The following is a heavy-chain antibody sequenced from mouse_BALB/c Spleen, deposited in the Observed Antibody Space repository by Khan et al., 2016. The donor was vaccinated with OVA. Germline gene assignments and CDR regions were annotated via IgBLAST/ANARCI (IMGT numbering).Heavy chain of an antibody. CDR3: ARPNDGYYAWLTY. J-gene: IGHJ3*01. CDR1: GYSITSDYA. D-gene: IGHD2-3*01. V-gene: IGHV3-2*02. Sequence: EVQLVETGPGLVKPSQSLSLTCSVTGYSITSDYAWNWIRQFPGNKLEWMGYISYSGSTKYNPSFKSRTSITRDTSKNQFFLQLNSVTIEDTATDYCARPNDGYYAWLTYWSQGTLVTVSA. CDR2: ISYSGST.